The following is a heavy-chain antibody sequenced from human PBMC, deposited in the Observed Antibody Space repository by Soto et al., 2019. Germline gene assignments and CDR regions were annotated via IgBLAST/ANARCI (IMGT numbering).Heavy chain of an antibody. CDR1: GFTFRSFA. D-gene: IGHD3-10*01. Sequence: PGGSLRLSCVASGFTFRSFAMSWVRQAPGKGLEWVSSISGTSDYISYADSVKGRFTISRDDAKNSLYLQMNSLRAEDTAVYFCARDLCYDGSGSYYYFASWGQGALVTVSS. J-gene: IGHJ4*02. V-gene: IGHV3-21*01. CDR3: ARDLCYDGSGSYYYFAS. CDR2: ISGTSDYI.